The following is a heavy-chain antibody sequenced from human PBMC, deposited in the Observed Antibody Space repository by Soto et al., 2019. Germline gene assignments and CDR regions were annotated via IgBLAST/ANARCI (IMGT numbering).Heavy chain of an antibody. V-gene: IGHV4-59*12. CDR3: ARDQYDILTGYYAHLLDY. CDR1: GGSISSYY. CDR2: IYYSGST. J-gene: IGHJ4*02. D-gene: IGHD3-9*01. Sequence: SETLSLTCTVSGGSISSYYWSWIRQPPGKGLEWIGYIYYSGSTNYNPSLKSRVTISVDTSKNQFSLKLSSVTAADTAVYYCARDQYDILTGYYAHLLDYWGQGTLVTVSS.